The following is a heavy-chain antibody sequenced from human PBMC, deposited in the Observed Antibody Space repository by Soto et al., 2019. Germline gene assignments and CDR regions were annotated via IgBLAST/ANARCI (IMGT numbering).Heavy chain of an antibody. CDR1: GAALNSGNYY. V-gene: IGHV4-31*03. CDR3: ARLRIATNNYKWFDP. D-gene: IGHD2-21*01. J-gene: IGHJ5*02. CDR2: IYVTGAV. Sequence: SETLSLTCTVSGAALNSGNYYWSWIGHVPGKGLEWIGHIYVTGAVDYNPSLRGRITISQDTSERQFSLNLRLVTAADTAVYYCARLRIATNNYKWFDPWGQGTLVTVSS.